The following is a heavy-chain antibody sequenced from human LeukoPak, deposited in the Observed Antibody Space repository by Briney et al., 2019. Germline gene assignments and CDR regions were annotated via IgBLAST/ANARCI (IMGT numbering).Heavy chain of an antibody. V-gene: IGHV4-59*01. CDR2: IYYSGST. CDR3: ARERFGEYFDY. D-gene: IGHD3-10*01. CDR1: GGSISSYY. Sequence: PSETLSLTCTVSGGSISSYYWSWIRQPPGKGLEWIGYIYYSGSTNYNPSLKSRVTISVDTSKNQFSLKLSSVTAADTAVYYCARERFGEYFDYWGEGTLVTVS. J-gene: IGHJ4*02.